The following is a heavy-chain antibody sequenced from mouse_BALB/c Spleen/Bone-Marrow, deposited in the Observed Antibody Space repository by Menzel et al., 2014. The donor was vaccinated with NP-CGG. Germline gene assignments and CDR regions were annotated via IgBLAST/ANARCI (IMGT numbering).Heavy chain of an antibody. J-gene: IGHJ2*01. CDR1: GYTFSNYW. CDR3: TTLARNNFDY. CDR2: IHPGNSDT. Sequence: EVQLQQSGTVLARPGAAVKMSCKASGYTFSNYWMHWIKQRPGQGLEWIGTIHPGNSDTTYNQKFKGKAKLTAVTSTSTAYMELSSLTNEDSAVYYCTTLARNNFDYWGQGTLSQSPQ. D-gene: IGHD3-1*01. V-gene: IGHV1-5*01.